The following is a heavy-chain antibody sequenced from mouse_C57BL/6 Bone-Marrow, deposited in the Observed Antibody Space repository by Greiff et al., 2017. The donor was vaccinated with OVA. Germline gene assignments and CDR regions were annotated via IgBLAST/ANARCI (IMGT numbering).Heavy chain of an antibody. V-gene: IGHV1-52*01. CDR1: GYTFTSYW. CDR2: IDPSDSET. Sequence: QVQLKQPGAELVRPGSSVKLSCKASGYTFTSYWMHWVKQRPIQGLEWIGNIDPSDSETHYNQKFKDKATLTADKSSSTAYMQLSSPTSEDSAVYYCARSRGYQYYFDYWGQGTTLTVSS. J-gene: IGHJ2*01. CDR3: ARSRGYQYYFDY. D-gene: IGHD2-2*01.